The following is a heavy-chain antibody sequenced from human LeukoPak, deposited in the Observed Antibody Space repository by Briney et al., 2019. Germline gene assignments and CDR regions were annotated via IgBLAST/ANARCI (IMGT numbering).Heavy chain of an antibody. Sequence: GGSLRLSCAASGFTFSSYGMHWVRQAPGKGLEWVAVISYDGSNKYYADSVKGRFTISRDNSKNTLYLQMNSLRAEDTAVYYCARAPRGHYFDYWGQGALVTVSS. CDR3: ARAPRGHYFDY. J-gene: IGHJ4*02. V-gene: IGHV3-30*03. CDR2: ISYDGSNK. CDR1: GFTFSSYG.